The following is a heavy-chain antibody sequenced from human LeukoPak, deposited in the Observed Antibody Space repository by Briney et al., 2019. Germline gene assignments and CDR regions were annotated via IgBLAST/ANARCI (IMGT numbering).Heavy chain of an antibody. Sequence: GGSLRLSCAASGFTFSNYWMSWVRQAPGKGLEWVSSTTSSGNKHYADAVKGRFTSSRDNAKNSAYLQMNSLRVEDTAVYYCARDRGSAAAGTWYYAMDVWGQGTTVTVSS. D-gene: IGHD6-13*01. V-gene: IGHV3-69-1*01. CDR1: GFTFSNYW. J-gene: IGHJ6*02. CDR3: ARDRGSAAAGTWYYAMDV. CDR2: TTSSGNK.